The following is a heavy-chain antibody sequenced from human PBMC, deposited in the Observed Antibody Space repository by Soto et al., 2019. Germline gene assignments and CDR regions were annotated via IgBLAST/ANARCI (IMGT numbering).Heavy chain of an antibody. CDR1: GFTFSSYA. V-gene: IGHV3-30-3*01. D-gene: IGHD1-1*01. Sequence: GRSLRLSCAASGFTFSSYAMHWVRQAPGKGLEWVAVISYDGSNKYYADSVKGRFTISRDNSKNTLYLQMNSLRAEDTAVYYCARDLGTLYYYYYGMDVWGQGTTVTVSS. CDR2: ISYDGSNK. J-gene: IGHJ6*02. CDR3: ARDLGTLYYYYYGMDV.